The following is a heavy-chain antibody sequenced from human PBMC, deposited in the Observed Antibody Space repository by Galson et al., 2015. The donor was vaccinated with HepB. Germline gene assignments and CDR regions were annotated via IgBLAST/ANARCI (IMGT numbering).Heavy chain of an antibody. V-gene: IGHV1-46*01. J-gene: IGHJ2*01. CDR2: INPSGGST. CDR3: ARESGLLVVTPSWYFDL. D-gene: IGHD4-23*01. CDR1: GYTFTGYY. Sequence: SVKVSCKASGYTFTGYYMHWVRQAPGQGLEWMGIINPSGGSTSYAQKFQGRVTITADKSTSTAYMELSSLRSEDTAVYYCARESGLLVVTPSWYFDLWGRGTLVTVSS.